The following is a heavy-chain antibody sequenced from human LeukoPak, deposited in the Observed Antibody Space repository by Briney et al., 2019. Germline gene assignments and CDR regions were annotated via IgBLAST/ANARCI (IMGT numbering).Heavy chain of an antibody. V-gene: IGHV3-73*01. CDR1: GFTFSGSA. CDR2: IRSEANSYAT. Sequence: GGSLKLSCAASGFTFSGSAMHCVRQASGKGLEWVGRIRSEANSYATAYAASVKGRFTISRDDSKNTSNLQMNSLKTEDKAVDYCNCGVAGRGGSDYWGQGTLVTVSS. D-gene: IGHD6-19*01. J-gene: IGHJ4*02. CDR3: NCGVAGRGGSDY.